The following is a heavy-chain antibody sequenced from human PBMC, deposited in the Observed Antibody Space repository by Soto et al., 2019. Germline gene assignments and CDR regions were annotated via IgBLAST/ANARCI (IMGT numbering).Heavy chain of an antibody. J-gene: IGHJ6*02. Sequence: QVHLVQSGAEVKKPGASVNVSCKASGYTFTNFGLNWVRQAPGQVLEWMAWISPYNGKTDYAQKVQGRVTVTTDTSTATAYREMSSLTSDDTAVYYCARQPGVVGTADLYGMDVWGQGTTVTVSS. CDR2: ISPYNGKT. D-gene: IGHD2-21*02. CDR3: ARQPGVVGTADLYGMDV. CDR1: GYTFTNFG. V-gene: IGHV1-18*01.